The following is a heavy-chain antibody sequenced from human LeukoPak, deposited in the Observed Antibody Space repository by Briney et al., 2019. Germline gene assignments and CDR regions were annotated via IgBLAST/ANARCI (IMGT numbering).Heavy chain of an antibody. Sequence: PSETLSLTCTVSGGSISSYYWSWIRQPPGKGLEWIGYIYYSGSTNYNPSLKSRVTISVDTSKNQFSLKLSSVTAADTAVYYCARVSSMAQYYYYYYMDVWGKGTTVTVSS. J-gene: IGHJ6*03. V-gene: IGHV4-59*01. D-gene: IGHD2/OR15-2a*01. CDR1: GGSISSYY. CDR2: IYYSGST. CDR3: ARVSSMAQYYYYYYMDV.